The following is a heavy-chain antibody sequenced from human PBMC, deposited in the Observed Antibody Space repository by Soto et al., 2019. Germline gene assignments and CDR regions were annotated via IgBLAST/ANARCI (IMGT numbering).Heavy chain of an antibody. CDR2: IIPIFGTA. CDR1: GGTFSSYA. CDR3: AGSEGRVLVPADLLFDY. V-gene: IGHV1-69*12. J-gene: IGHJ4*02. D-gene: IGHD2-2*01. Sequence: QVQLVQSGAEVKKPGSSVKVSCKASGGTFSSYAISWVRQAPGQGLEWMGGIIPIFGTANYAQKFQGRVTITADESTSTAYMELSSLRSEDTAVYYCAGSEGRVLVPADLLFDYWGQGTLVTVSS.